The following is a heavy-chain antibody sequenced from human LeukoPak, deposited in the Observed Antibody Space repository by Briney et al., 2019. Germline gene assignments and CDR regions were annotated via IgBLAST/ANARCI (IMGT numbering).Heavy chain of an antibody. CDR2: INAGNGNT. CDR1: GYTFTSYA. D-gene: IGHD1-26*01. Sequence: ASVKVSCKASGYTFTSYAMHWVRQAPGQRLEWMGWINAGNGNTKYSQKFQGRVTITRDTSASTAYMELSSLRSEDTAVYYCAREVGATMLYYYYGMDVWGQGTTVTVSS. V-gene: IGHV1-3*01. J-gene: IGHJ6*02. CDR3: AREVGATMLYYYYGMDV.